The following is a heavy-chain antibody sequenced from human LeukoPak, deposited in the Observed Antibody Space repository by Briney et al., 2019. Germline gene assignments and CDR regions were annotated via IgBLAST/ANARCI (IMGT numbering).Heavy chain of an antibody. D-gene: IGHD2-2*01. CDR1: GFTFSSYW. J-gene: IGHJ5*02. Sequence: PGGSLRLSCAASGFTFSSYWMSWVRQAPGKGLEWVANIKQDGSEKYYVDSAKGRFTISRDNAKNSLYLQMNSLRAGDTAVYYCARDDCSSISCYHNWFDPWGQGTLVTVSS. V-gene: IGHV3-7*01. CDR2: IKQDGSEK. CDR3: ARDDCSSISCYHNWFDP.